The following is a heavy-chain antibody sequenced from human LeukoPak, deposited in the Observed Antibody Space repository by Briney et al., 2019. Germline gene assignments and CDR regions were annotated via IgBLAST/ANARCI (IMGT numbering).Heavy chain of an antibody. Sequence: ASVKVSCKASGYTFTGYYMHWVRQAPGQGLEWMGWINPNSGGTNYAQKFQGRVTMTRDTSISTAYMELSRLRSDDTAVYYCARGDTYYYDRSGYSDAFDIWGQGTMVTVSS. J-gene: IGHJ3*02. D-gene: IGHD3-22*01. CDR3: ARGDTYYYDRSGYSDAFDI. V-gene: IGHV1-2*02. CDR1: GYTFTGYY. CDR2: INPNSGGT.